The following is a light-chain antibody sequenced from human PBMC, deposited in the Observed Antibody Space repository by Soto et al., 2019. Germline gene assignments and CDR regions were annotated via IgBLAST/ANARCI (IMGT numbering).Light chain of an antibody. CDR3: MQALQTPWT. Sequence: DIVMTQSPLSLPVTPGEPASISCKSSQSLLHSNGYNYLDWYLQKPGQSPQLLIYLGSNRASGVPAMFSGSGSGTDFTLKISRVEAADVGVYYCMQALQTPWTFGQGTKVEIK. CDR1: QSLLHSNGYNY. V-gene: IGKV2-28*01. J-gene: IGKJ1*01. CDR2: LGS.